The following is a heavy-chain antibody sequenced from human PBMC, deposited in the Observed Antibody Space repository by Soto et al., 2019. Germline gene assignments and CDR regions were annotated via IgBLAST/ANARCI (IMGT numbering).Heavy chain of an antibody. V-gene: IGHV3-15*07. CDR2: IKSKSDGGTT. D-gene: IGHD1-26*01. Sequence: EVQLVESGGGLVKPGESHRVSCVVAGFTFSRVWMNWVRQAPGKGLEWVGRIKSKSDGGTTDYAAPVKGRFTISRDDSKDTLYLRMNGLTADDTGVYYCATNKRYSASLDLWGQGTTVTVSS. J-gene: IGHJ6*02. CDR3: ATNKRYSASLDL. CDR1: GFTFSRVW.